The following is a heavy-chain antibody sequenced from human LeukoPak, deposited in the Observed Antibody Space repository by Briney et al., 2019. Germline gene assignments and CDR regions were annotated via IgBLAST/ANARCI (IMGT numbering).Heavy chain of an antibody. Sequence: GASVKVSCKASGYTFTSYYMHWVRQAPGQGLEWMGIINPSGGSTSYAQKFQGRVAMTRDTSTSTVYMELSSLRSEDTAVYYCAREHMLYYFDYWGQGTLVTVSS. V-gene: IGHV1-46*01. D-gene: IGHD2-8*01. CDR2: INPSGGST. CDR3: AREHMLYYFDY. CDR1: GYTFTSYY. J-gene: IGHJ4*02.